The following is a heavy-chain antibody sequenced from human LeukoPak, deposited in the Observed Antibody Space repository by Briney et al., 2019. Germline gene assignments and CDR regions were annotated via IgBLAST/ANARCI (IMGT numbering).Heavy chain of an antibody. Sequence: SETLSLTCAVSGGSISSGGYYWSWIRQPAGKGLEWIGRIYTSGSSDYNPSLKSRVTISVDTSKNHFSLKLSSVTAADTAVYYCARGYSGYGTRFDPWGQGTLVTVSS. V-gene: IGHV4-61*02. J-gene: IGHJ5*02. CDR2: IYTSGSS. D-gene: IGHD5-12*01. CDR1: GGSISSGGYY. CDR3: ARGYSGYGTRFDP.